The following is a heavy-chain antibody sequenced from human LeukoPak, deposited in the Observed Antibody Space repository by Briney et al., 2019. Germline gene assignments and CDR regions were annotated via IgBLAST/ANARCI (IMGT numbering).Heavy chain of an antibody. J-gene: IGHJ3*02. CDR3: ARGTHCSSTSCSDAFDI. D-gene: IGHD2-2*01. CDR1: GGSISSSSYY. V-gene: IGHV4-39*07. CDR2: IYYSGST. Sequence: SETLPLTCTVSGGSISSSSYYWGWIRQPPGKGLEWIGSIYYSGSTYYNPSLKSRVTISVDTSKNQFSLKLSSVTAADTAVYYCARGTHCSSTSCSDAFDIWGQGTMVTVSS.